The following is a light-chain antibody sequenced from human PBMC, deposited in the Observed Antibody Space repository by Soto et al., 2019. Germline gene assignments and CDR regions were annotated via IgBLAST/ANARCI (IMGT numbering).Light chain of an antibody. Sequence: EIVLTQSPGTRSSSPGERATLSFRASQTVTSNYLAWYQQKPGQAPRLLFFGASIRATGLPDRFSGGGSGTDFTLTLSRLEPEDFAVYYCQQYGSSPGTFGQGTKVDIK. J-gene: IGKJ1*01. CDR3: QQYGSSPGT. CDR2: GAS. V-gene: IGKV3-20*01. CDR1: QTVTSNY.